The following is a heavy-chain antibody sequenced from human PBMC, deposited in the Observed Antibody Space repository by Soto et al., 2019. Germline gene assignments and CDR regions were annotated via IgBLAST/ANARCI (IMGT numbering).Heavy chain of an antibody. CDR2: ISGSGGST. V-gene: IGHV3-23*01. Sequence: EVQLLESGGGLVQPGGSLRLSCAASGFTFSSYAMSWVRQAPGKGLEWVSAISGSGGSTYYADSVKGRFTISRDNSKNTLYLQINRLRAEDTAVYYCAKDICSGGSCLPGRIWGQGTMVTVSS. CDR1: GFTFSSYA. CDR3: AKDICSGGSCLPGRI. J-gene: IGHJ3*02. D-gene: IGHD2-15*01.